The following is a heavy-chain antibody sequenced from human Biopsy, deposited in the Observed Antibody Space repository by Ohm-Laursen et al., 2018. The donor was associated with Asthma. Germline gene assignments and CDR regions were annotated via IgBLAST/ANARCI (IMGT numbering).Heavy chain of an antibody. Sequence: ASSVKVPCKSLGGTFNTYVIGWVRQAPGQGLEWMGGINSVLGTTTYPQKFQDRVTITADDPTSTVYMELSSLRSEDTAVYYCARKAGSCISRTCYSLDFWGQGTLVTVSS. J-gene: IGHJ4*02. CDR1: GGTFNTYV. D-gene: IGHD2-2*01. CDR2: INSVLGTT. V-gene: IGHV1-69*01. CDR3: ARKAGSCISRTCYSLDF.